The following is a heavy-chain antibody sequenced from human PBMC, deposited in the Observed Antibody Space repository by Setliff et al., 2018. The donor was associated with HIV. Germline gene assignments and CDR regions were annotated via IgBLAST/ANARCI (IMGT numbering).Heavy chain of an antibody. Sequence: PSETLSLTCTVSGDSINGRWLSWIRQAPGKGLEWTGNIYYNGFANYNPSLQSRVTIPVDKSKSQFSLKLTSVTATDTAVYYCARDRRDDYYLTAYFDSLGQGTLVTVSS. D-gene: IGHD1-26*01. J-gene: IGHJ4*02. CDR1: GDSINGRW. V-gene: IGHV4-59*11. CDR3: ARDRRDDYYLTAYFDS. CDR2: IYYNGFA.